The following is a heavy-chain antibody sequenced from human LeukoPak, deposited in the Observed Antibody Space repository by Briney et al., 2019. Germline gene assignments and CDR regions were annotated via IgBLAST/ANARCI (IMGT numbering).Heavy chain of an antibody. CDR1: GFTFSSYG. V-gene: IGHV3-30*18. CDR3: AKDPDYYGSGSYYNARDDAFDI. CDR2: ISYDGSNK. Sequence: PGGSLRLSCAASGFTFSSYGMHWIRQAPGKGLEWVAVISYDGSNKYYADSVKGRFTISRDNSKNTLYLQMNSLRAEDTAVYYCAKDPDYYGSGSYYNARDDAFDIWGQGTMVTVSS. D-gene: IGHD3-10*01. J-gene: IGHJ3*02.